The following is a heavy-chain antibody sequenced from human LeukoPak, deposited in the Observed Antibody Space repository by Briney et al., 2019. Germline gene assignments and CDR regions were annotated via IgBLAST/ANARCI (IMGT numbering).Heavy chain of an antibody. Sequence: QPGGSLRPSCAASGFTFSSYWMSWVRQAPGKGLEWVANIKQDGSEKYYVDSVKGRFTISRDNAKNSLYLQMNYLRAEDTALYYCATSDDSSGSDWGQGTLVTVSS. CDR3: ATSDDSSGSD. V-gene: IGHV3-7*01. J-gene: IGHJ4*02. CDR2: IKQDGSEK. CDR1: GFTFSSYW. D-gene: IGHD3-22*01.